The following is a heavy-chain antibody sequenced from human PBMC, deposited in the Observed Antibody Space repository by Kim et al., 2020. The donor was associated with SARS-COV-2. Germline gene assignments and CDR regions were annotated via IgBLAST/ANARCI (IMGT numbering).Heavy chain of an antibody. V-gene: IGHV3-21*01. J-gene: IGHJ4*02. Sequence: GGSLRLSCAASGFTFSSDSMNWVRQAPGKGLEWVSSISSSSSYIYYADSVKGRFTISRDNAKNSLYLQMNSLRAEDTAVYYCARDVTSYGDYYYFDYWGQGTLVTVSS. CDR3: ARDVTSYGDYYYFDY. CDR2: ISSSSSYI. CDR1: GFTFSSDS. D-gene: IGHD4-17*01.